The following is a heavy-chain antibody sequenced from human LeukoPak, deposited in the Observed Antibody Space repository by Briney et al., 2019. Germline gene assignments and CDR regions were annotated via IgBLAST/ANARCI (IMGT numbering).Heavy chain of an antibody. V-gene: IGHV1-69*13. CDR2: IIPIFGTA. CDR1: GYTFTGYY. J-gene: IGHJ4*02. CDR3: ARGRVVGASDY. D-gene: IGHD1-26*01. Sequence: SVKVSCKASGYTFTGYYMHWVRQAPEQGLEWMGGIIPIFGTANYAQKFQGRVTITADESTSTAYMELSSLRSEDTAVYYCARGRVVGASDYWGQGTQVTVSS.